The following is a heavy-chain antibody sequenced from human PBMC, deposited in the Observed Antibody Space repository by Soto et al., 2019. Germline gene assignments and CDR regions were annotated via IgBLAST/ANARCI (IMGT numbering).Heavy chain of an antibody. D-gene: IGHD5-12*01. CDR2: IIPMFDTV. J-gene: IGHJ4*02. V-gene: IGHV1-69*06. CDR1: GGTFSTFA. Sequence: QVQLVQSGAEVKKPGSSVKVSCKASGGTFSTFAISWVRQAPGQGLEWMGNIIPMFDTVSYAPNFKGRVTITADKSTRTAKRERSSPRSEDTAVYYGARGEMATMWNLDYWGQGTLVTVSS. CDR3: ARGEMATMWNLDY.